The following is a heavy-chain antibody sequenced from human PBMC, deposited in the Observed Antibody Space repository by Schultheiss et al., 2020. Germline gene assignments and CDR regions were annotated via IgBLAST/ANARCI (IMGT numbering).Heavy chain of an antibody. D-gene: IGHD4-23*01. CDR2: IYPGDSDT. CDR1: GYSFTSYW. J-gene: IGHJ5*02. Sequence: GESLKISCKGSGYSFTSYWIGWVRQMPGKGLEWMGIIYPGDSDTRYSPSFQGQVTISADKSISTAYLQWSSLKASDTAMYYCARLTRPDYGGNSGWFDPWGQGTLVTGS. CDR3: ARLTRPDYGGNSGWFDP. V-gene: IGHV5-51*01.